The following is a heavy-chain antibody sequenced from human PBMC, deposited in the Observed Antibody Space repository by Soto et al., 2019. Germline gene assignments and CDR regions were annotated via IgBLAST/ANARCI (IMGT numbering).Heavy chain of an antibody. J-gene: IGHJ5*02. Sequence: QLQLQESGSGLVKPSQTLSLTCAVSGGSISSGTYSWTWIRQPPGKGLEWIGYIYHSGSPYSTPSLRRRVTIAVDKSMNQFSLKLSSVPAADTAFYSCARVVVYYDIGGKRMNWFDPWGQGTLVTVSS. D-gene: IGHD3-9*01. CDR2: IYHSGSP. V-gene: IGHV4-30-2*01. CDR3: ARVVVYYDIGGKRMNWFDP. CDR1: GGSISSGTYS.